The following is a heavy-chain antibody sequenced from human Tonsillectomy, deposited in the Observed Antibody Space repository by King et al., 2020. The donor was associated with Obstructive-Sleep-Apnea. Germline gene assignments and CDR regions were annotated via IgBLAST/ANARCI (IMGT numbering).Heavy chain of an antibody. CDR1: GFTFSSYS. CDR3: ARSGYTGYYFDY. V-gene: IGHV3-48*04. D-gene: IGHD5-18*01. J-gene: IGHJ4*02. Sequence: VQLVESGGGLVQPGGSLRLSCAASGFTFSSYSVNWVRQAPGEGLEWVSFISVSSSAIYYADSVKGRFTISRDNAKNSLYLQMSSLRAEDTAVYYCARSGYTGYYFDYWGQGTLVTVSS. CDR2: ISVSSSAI.